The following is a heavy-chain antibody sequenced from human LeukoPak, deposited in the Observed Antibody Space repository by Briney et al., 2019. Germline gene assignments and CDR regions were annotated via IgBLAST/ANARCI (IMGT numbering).Heavy chain of an antibody. D-gene: IGHD3-16*01. J-gene: IGHJ4*02. CDR2: INQDGREQ. CDR3: TGGALDY. Sequence: QAGGTLRLSCAASGFTFSDYWMSWVRQAPGQGLEWVAKINQDGREQHFVDSVKGRFTISRDNAKNSLFLQMDSLRAEDTAVYYCTGGALDYWGQGPLVAVSA. V-gene: IGHV3-7*01. CDR1: GFTFSDYW.